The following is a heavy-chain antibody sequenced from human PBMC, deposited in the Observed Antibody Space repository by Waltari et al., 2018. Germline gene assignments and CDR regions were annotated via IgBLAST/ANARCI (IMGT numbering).Heavy chain of an antibody. CDR3: ARGAPGGDRFGSGRLEVYYKGLDV. CDR1: GYTFTDYY. Sequence: QVQLMHSSAEARKPGASVRVSCMPSGYTFTDYYLHWVRTAPGKGLERMGWFNPNSGGAIYAEDFQGRVTMTRDTSIDTAYLDLTKLTFDDTAIYYCARGAPGGDRFGSGRLEVYYKGLDVWGQGTTVTVSS. D-gene: IGHD3-10*01. J-gene: IGHJ6*02. V-gene: IGHV1-2*02. CDR2: FNPNSGGA.